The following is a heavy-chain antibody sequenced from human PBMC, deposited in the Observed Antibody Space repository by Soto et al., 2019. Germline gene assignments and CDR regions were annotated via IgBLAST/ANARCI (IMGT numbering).Heavy chain of an antibody. Sequence: QITLRESGPTLVKPTQTLTLTCTFSGFSLSSSGVGVGWIRQPPGKALEWLAFIYWDDDKRYSPSLKSRLTIHKDTSKDHVVLTTTNMAPVDTATSYCAPRPIVVAGTRGFAGFDPWGQGTLVTVSS. D-gene: IGHD6-19*01. CDR2: IYWDDDK. V-gene: IGHV2-5*02. CDR3: APRPIVVAGTRGFAGFDP. J-gene: IGHJ5*02. CDR1: GFSLSSSGVG.